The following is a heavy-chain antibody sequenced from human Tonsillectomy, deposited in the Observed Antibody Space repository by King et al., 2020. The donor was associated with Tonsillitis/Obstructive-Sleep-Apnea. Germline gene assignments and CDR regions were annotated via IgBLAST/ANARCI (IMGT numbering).Heavy chain of an antibody. J-gene: IGHJ6*03. V-gene: IGHV3-33*01. CDR1: GFTFSSYG. CDR2: IWYDGSNK. CDR3: ARDETVTRSPYYYMDV. Sequence: VQLVESGGGVVQPGRSLRLSCAASGFTFSSYGMHWVRQAPGKGLEWVAVIWYDGSNKYYADSVKGRFTISRDNSKNTLYLQMNSLRAEDTAVYYCARDETVTRSPYYYMDVWGKGTTVTVSS. D-gene: IGHD4-17*01.